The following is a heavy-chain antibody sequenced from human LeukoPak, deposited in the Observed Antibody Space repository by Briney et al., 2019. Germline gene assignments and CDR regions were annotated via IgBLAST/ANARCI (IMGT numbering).Heavy chain of an antibody. CDR1: GFTFNTYT. CDR2: ISGRGDGT. J-gene: IGHJ4*02. CDR3: AKGTERYREVSSFDS. Sequence: GGSLRLSCAASGFTFNTYTMNWVRQAPGKGLEWVSAISGRGDGTYYADFVKGRFTISGDNSKNTLFLQMNSLRVEDTATYYCAKGTERYREVSSFDSWGRGTLVAVSS. D-gene: IGHD3-10*01. V-gene: IGHV3-23*01.